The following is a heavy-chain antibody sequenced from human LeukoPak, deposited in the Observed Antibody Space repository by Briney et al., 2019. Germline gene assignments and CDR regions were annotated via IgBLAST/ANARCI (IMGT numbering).Heavy chain of an antibody. CDR2: INPSSGGA. D-gene: IGHD2-15*01. Sequence: GASVTVSCKASGYIFSGYYLHWVRQAPGQGLEWMGWINPSSGGADYAQKFQGRVTMTRDTSISTAYMALSRLTFDDTAVYYCVRGPPEYCSGGSCYSGRNWFDPWGQGTLVTVSS. CDR3: VRGPPEYCSGGSCYSGRNWFDP. CDR1: GYIFSGYY. V-gene: IGHV1-2*02. J-gene: IGHJ5*02.